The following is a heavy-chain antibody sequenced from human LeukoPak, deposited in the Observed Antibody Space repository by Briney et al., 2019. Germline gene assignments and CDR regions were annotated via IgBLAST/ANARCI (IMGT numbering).Heavy chain of an antibody. Sequence: ASVKVSCKASGYTFTGYYMHWVRQAPGQGLEWMGRINPNSGGTNYAQKLQGRVTMTTDTSTSTAYMELRSLRSDDTAVYYCARQYYDSSGYYLGWFDPWGQGTLVTVSS. J-gene: IGHJ5*02. CDR3: ARQYYDSSGYYLGWFDP. V-gene: IGHV1-2*06. CDR2: INPNSGGT. D-gene: IGHD3-22*01. CDR1: GYTFTGYY.